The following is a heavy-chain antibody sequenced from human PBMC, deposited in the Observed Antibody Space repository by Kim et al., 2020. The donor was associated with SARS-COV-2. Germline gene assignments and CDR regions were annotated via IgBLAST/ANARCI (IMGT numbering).Heavy chain of an antibody. D-gene: IGHD6-13*01. CDR3: ARGGYTASWYAGIFDY. Sequence: PSFKSRVTISVGTSMKQFSLKLSSVTAADTAVYYCARGGYTASWYAGIFDYWGQGTPVTVSS. V-gene: IGHV4-59*09. J-gene: IGHJ4*02.